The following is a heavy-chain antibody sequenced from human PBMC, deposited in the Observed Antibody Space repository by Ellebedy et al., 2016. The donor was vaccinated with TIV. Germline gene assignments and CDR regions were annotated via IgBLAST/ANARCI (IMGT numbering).Heavy chain of an antibody. J-gene: IGHJ5*02. CDR3: ARGSVAATDQWFDP. Sequence: GESLKISCAASGFTFTTYSMNWVRQAPGKGLEWVSSISTRNTYIFYADSVKGRFTISRDNAKNSLYLQMNNLRAEDTAIYYCARGSVAATDQWFDPWGQGTLVTVSS. D-gene: IGHD6-19*01. CDR1: GFTFTTYS. V-gene: IGHV3-21*01. CDR2: ISTRNTYI.